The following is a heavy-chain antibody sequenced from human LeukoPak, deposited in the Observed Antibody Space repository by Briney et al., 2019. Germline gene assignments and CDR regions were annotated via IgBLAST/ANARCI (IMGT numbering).Heavy chain of an antibody. CDR2: IKQDGSKK. D-gene: IGHD4-11*01. CDR1: GFPFSSYW. Sequence: SGGSLRLSCVASGFPFSSYWMTWVRQAPGKGLEWVANIKQDGSKKSYVDSVKGRFTISRDDSKNTLYLQMNSLRAEDTAVYYCARDADVTTRRYYYYYYGMDVWGQGTTVTVSS. V-gene: IGHV3-7*01. J-gene: IGHJ6*02. CDR3: ARDADVTTRRYYYYYYGMDV.